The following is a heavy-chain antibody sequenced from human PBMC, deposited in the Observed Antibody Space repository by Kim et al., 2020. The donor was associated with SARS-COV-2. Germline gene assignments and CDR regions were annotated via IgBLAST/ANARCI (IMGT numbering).Heavy chain of an antibody. CDR1: GGSISSSSYY. D-gene: IGHD5-18*01. V-gene: IGHV4-39*01. J-gene: IGHJ4*02. Sequence: SETLSLTCTVSGGSISSSSYYWGWIRQPPGKGLEWIGSIYYSGSTYYNPSLKSRVTISVDTSKNQFSLKLSSVTAADTAVYYCARRNGYSYGKYYFDYWGQGTLVTVSS. CDR3: ARRNGYSYGKYYFDY. CDR2: IYYSGST.